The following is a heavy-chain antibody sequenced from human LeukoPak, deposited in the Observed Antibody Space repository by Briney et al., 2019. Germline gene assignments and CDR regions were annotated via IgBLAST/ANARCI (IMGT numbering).Heavy chain of an antibody. Sequence: ASVKVSCKASGGTFSSYAISWVRQAPGQRLEWMGGIIPIFGTANDAQKSQRRVTITADESTSTAYMELSSLRSEDTAVYYCAGLGYCSSTSCYSDYYYYMDVWGKGTKVSVSS. CDR3: AGLGYCSSTSCYSDYYYYMDV. CDR2: IIPIFGTA. J-gene: IGHJ6*03. D-gene: IGHD2-2*01. CDR1: GGTFSSYA. V-gene: IGHV1-69*13.